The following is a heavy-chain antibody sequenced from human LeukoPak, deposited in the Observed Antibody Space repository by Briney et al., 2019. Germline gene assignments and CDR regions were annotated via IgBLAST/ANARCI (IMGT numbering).Heavy chain of an antibody. CDR1: GGSISSGDYY. D-gene: IGHD1-26*01. CDR3: ASSYSGSYLFDY. CDR2: IYYSGST. Sequence: SETLSLTCTVSGGSISSGDYYWSWIRQPPGKGLEWIGYIYYSGSTYYNPSLKSRVTISVDTSKNQFSLKLSSVTAADTAVCYCASSYSGSYLFDYWGQGTLVTVSS. J-gene: IGHJ4*02. V-gene: IGHV4-30-4*08.